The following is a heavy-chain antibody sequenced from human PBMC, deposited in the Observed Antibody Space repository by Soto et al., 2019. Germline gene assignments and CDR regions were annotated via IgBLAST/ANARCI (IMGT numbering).Heavy chain of an antibody. CDR3: AKDGATLVAARFLDS. J-gene: IGHJ4*02. Sequence: QVQLVESGGGVVQPGTSLRLSCEASGFNFSHYAMHWVRQAPGKGLEWLAIISLEGSNKYSAKPVKDRFTISRDNSKSTLYLQMNSLRPEDTAGYYCAKDGATLVAARFLDSWGQGTPVTVSS. CDR1: GFNFSHYA. CDR2: ISLEGSNK. D-gene: IGHD5-12*01. V-gene: IGHV3-30*18.